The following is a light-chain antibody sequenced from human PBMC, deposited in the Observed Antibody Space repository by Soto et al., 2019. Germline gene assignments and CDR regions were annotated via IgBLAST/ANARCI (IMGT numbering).Light chain of an antibody. CDR3: HQYGSSPGT. V-gene: IGKV3-20*01. CDR1: QSVTSNY. J-gene: IGKJ1*01. Sequence: DIALTQSPGTLSLSPGERATLSCRASQSVTSNYLAWYQQRPGQAPRLLIFGASIRDTGIPDRFSGSGSGTDVTLTISRLEPEEFAMFYCHQYGSSPGTFGQGTK. CDR2: GAS.